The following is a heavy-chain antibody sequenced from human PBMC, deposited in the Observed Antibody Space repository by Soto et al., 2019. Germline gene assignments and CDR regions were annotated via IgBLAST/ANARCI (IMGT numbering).Heavy chain of an antibody. Sequence: TLSLTCTVSGGSISSGGYYWSWIRQHPGKGLEWIGYIYYSGSTYYNPSLKSRVTISVDTSKNQFSLKLSSVTAADTAVYYCARDIQGIAAAGTAYYYYGMDVWGQGTTVTVSS. CDR3: ARDIQGIAAAGTAYYYYGMDV. J-gene: IGHJ6*02. D-gene: IGHD6-13*01. V-gene: IGHV4-31*03. CDR2: IYYSGST. CDR1: GGSISSGGYY.